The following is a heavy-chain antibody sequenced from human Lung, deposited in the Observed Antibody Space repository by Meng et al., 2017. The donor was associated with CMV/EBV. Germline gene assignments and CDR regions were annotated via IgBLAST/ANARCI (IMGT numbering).Heavy chain of an antibody. CDR3: ATFKQQPVGGTYWYSDL. D-gene: IGHD6-13*01. V-gene: IGHV3-66*02. CDR1: GLTVSGDD. J-gene: IGHJ2*01. CDR2: IHRDGNT. Sequence: SCAASGLTVSGDDMTWVRQAPGKGLEWVSLIHRDGNTYYGDSVKGQFTSSRDNSMNTLYLQMNSLKTEDTAVYYCATFKQQPVGGTYWYSDLWGRGTXVTGSS.